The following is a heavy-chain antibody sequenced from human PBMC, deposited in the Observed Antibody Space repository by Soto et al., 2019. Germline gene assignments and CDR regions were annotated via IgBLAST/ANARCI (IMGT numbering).Heavy chain of an antibody. Sequence: PGESLKISCAASGFTFSSYAMSWVRQAPGKGLEWVSAISSSGGSTYYADSVKGRFTISRDNSKNTLYLQMNSLRAEDTAVYYCAKGQQLFDPWGQGTLVTVSS. V-gene: IGHV3-23*01. CDR1: GFTFSSYA. CDR2: ISSSGGST. D-gene: IGHD6-13*01. J-gene: IGHJ5*02. CDR3: AKGQQLFDP.